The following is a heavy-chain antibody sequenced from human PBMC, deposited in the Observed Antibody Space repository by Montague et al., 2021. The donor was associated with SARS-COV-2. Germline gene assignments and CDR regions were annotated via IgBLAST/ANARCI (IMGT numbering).Heavy chain of an antibody. CDR1: GASMSSQTYY. J-gene: IGHJ4*02. V-gene: IGHV4-39*01. Sequence: SETLSLTCSVSGASMSSQTYYWAWIRQPPGKELEWIGSISYSGTTFYNPSLKTRATLSVDTSKNQFSLKLRSLSASDTAVYYCTRQFYDILTGYFPFFFDNWGQGTLVTAPS. CDR2: ISYSGTT. CDR3: TRQFYDILTGYFPFFFDN. D-gene: IGHD3-9*01.